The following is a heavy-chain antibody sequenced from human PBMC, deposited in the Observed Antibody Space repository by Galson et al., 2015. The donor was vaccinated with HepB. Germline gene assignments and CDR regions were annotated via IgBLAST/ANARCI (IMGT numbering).Heavy chain of an antibody. V-gene: IGHV4-39*01. J-gene: IGHJ4*02. CDR2: IYYSGST. CDR3: ARGRGYFGHY. D-gene: IGHD3-3*01. Sequence: ETLSLTCTVSGGSISSSSYSWAWIRQPPGKGLEWIGSIYYSGSTYYDPSLKSRVTISVDTSKSQFSLKLTSVTAADTAVYYCARGRGYFGHYWGQGTLVTVSS. CDR1: GGSISSSSYS.